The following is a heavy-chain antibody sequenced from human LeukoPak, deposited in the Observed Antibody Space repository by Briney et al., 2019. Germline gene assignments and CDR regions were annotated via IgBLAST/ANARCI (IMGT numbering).Heavy chain of an antibody. CDR3: AREYCSSTTCYFDY. CDR2: IYYSGNT. V-gene: IGHV4-61*01. J-gene: IGHJ4*02. Sequence: SETLSLTCTVSGDSVRSASSYWSWIRQPPGKGLEWIGYIYYSGNTNYNPSLKSRVTMSVDTSKNQFSPKLSSVTAADTAVYYCAREYCSSTTCYFDYWGQGTLVTVSS. CDR1: GDSVRSASSY. D-gene: IGHD2-2*01.